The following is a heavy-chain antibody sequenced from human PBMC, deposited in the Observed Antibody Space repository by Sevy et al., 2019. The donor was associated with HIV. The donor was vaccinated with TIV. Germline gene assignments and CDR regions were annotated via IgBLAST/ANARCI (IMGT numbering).Heavy chain of an antibody. CDR2: IGRSGSPI. CDR3: ARGLGYYDTSGYSLFDY. J-gene: IGHJ4*02. CDR1: EFTFSNYE. Sequence: GGSLRLSCTASEFTFSNYEMNWVRQAPGKGLEWVSYIGRSGSPIYYADSVKGRFTISRDNAKNSLYLQMNTLRAEDTAVYYCARGLGYYDTSGYSLFDYWGQGTLVTVSS. V-gene: IGHV3-48*03. D-gene: IGHD3-22*01.